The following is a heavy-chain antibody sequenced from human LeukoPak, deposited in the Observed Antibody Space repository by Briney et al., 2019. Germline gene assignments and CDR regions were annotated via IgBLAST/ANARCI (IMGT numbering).Heavy chain of an antibody. J-gene: IGHJ5*02. CDR2: IWYDGSNK. CDR1: GFTFSSYG. V-gene: IGHV3-33*01. CDR3: ARDYDFWGNNWFDP. D-gene: IGHD3/OR15-3a*01. Sequence: PGRSLRLSRAASGFTFSSYGMHWVRQAPGKGLEWVAVIWYDGSNKYYADSVKGRFTISRDNSKNTLYLQMSSLRAEDTAVYYCARDYDFWGNNWFDPWGQGTLVTVSS.